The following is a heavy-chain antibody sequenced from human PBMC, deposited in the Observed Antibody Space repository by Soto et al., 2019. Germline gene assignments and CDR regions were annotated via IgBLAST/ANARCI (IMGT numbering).Heavy chain of an antibody. Sequence: PSETLSLTCTVSGGSISSGDYYWSWIRQPPGKGLEWIGYIYYSGSTYYNPSLKSRVTISVDTSKNQFSLKLSSVTAADTAIYYCARRDASGWYSYFDHWGLGILVTVSS. J-gene: IGHJ4*02. CDR1: GGSISSGDYY. CDR3: ARRDASGWYSYFDH. CDR2: IYYSGST. V-gene: IGHV4-30-4*01. D-gene: IGHD6-19*01.